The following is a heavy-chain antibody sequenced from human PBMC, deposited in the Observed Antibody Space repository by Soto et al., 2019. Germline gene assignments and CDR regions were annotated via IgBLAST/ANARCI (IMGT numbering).Heavy chain of an antibody. CDR1: GGSISSYY. V-gene: IGHV4-59*01. Sequence: PAETLSLTCTVSGGSISSYYWSWIRQPPGKGLEWIGYIYYSVSTNYNPSLKRRATISVDTSKNQFSLKLSSVTAADTAVYYCARAEYDGPFDYWGQGTLVTVSS. CDR2: IYYSVST. D-gene: IGHD3-3*01. J-gene: IGHJ4*02. CDR3: ARAEYDGPFDY.